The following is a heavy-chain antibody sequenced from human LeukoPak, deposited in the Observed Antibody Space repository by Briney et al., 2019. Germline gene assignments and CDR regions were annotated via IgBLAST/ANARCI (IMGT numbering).Heavy chain of an antibody. Sequence: ASVKVSCKASGYTFTSYGISWVRQAPGQGLEWMGWISAYNGNTNYAQKLQGRVTMTTDTSTSTAYMELRSLRSDATAVYYCARDGETYGDYDAPPGYWGQGTLVTVSS. CDR3: ARDGETYGDYDAPPGY. V-gene: IGHV1-18*01. CDR2: ISAYNGNT. D-gene: IGHD4-17*01. J-gene: IGHJ4*02. CDR1: GYTFTSYG.